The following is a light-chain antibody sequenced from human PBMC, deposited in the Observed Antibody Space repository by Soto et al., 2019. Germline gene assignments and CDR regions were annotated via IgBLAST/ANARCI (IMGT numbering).Light chain of an antibody. J-gene: IGKJ1*01. CDR2: GAS. CDR1: KSISRN. V-gene: IGKV3-15*01. CDR3: QHYNNWPPWT. Sequence: EKVLPQSPAPLPLSQGKKATLSSRASKSISRNLAWYQQKPGQAPRLPIYGASTRATAIPARFSGSGSGTQFTLTITSLQSEDFAVYYCQHYNNWPPWTFGQGTRVEVK.